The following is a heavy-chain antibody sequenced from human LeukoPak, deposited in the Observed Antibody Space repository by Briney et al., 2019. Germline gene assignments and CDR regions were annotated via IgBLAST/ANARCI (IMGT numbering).Heavy chain of an antibody. CDR2: VSGSGEST. Sequence: PGGSLRLSCAASGFSFSSYARSWVRQPPGKGLEWVSAVSGSGESTYYADSVKDRFTISRDNSNNTLYLQMNSLGAEDTAVYYCAKKRGDYYYFDYWGQGTLVTVSS. J-gene: IGHJ4*02. V-gene: IGHV3-23*01. CDR1: GFSFSSYA. D-gene: IGHD4-17*01. CDR3: AKKRGDYYYFDY.